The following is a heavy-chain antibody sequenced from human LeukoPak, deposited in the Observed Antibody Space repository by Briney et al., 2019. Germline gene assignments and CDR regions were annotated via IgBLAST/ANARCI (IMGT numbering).Heavy chain of an antibody. Sequence: PSETLSLTCTVSGGSLTSSGYYWGWVRQPPGKGLEWIGTIRYSGTTYYNPSLESRVTISRDTSKNQFSLEVTSVTAADTAVYYCARHFPYDSSGYYFEYWGQGTLVTVSS. CDR3: ARHFPYDSSGYYFEY. CDR1: GGSLTSSGYY. D-gene: IGHD3-22*01. V-gene: IGHV4-39*01. J-gene: IGHJ4*02. CDR2: IRYSGTT.